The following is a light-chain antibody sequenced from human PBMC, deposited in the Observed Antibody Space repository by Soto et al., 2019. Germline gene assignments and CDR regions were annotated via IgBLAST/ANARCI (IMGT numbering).Light chain of an antibody. V-gene: IGKV3-15*01. CDR3: QQYDDWPPYT. Sequence: EIVMTQSPATLSVSPGERATLSCRASQNINSDLAWYQQKHGQAPRLLIYGASTRATDIPARFSGSGSGTEFTLTISSLQSEDFAVYYCQQYDDWPPYTFGQGTTLEIK. J-gene: IGKJ2*01. CDR2: GAS. CDR1: QNINSD.